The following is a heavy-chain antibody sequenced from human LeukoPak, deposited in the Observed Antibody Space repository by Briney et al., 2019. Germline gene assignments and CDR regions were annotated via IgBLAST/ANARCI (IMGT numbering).Heavy chain of an antibody. Sequence: GASVKVSCKASGYTFTGYFMHWVRQAPGQGLEWMGWINPNIGGTKYARKFQGRVTMTGDTSISTAYMELSRLRSDDTAAYYCARGQLTDDLDYWGQGTLVTVSS. D-gene: IGHD1-14*01. CDR1: GYTFTGYF. CDR3: ARGQLTDDLDY. CDR2: INPNIGGT. J-gene: IGHJ4*02. V-gene: IGHV1-2*02.